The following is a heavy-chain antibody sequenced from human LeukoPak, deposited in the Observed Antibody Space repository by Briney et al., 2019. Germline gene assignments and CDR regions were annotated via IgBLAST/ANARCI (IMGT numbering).Heavy chain of an antibody. V-gene: IGHV1-2*06. CDR2: INPNSGGT. D-gene: IGHD2-15*01. Sequence: ASVKVSCKASGYTFTGYYMHWVRQAHGQGLEWMGRINPNSGGTNYAQKFQGRVTMTRDTSISTAYMELSRLRSDDTAVYYCARAVSGYCSGGSCYYLLFDYWGQGTLVTVSS. CDR1: GYTFTGYY. CDR3: ARAVSGYCSGGSCYYLLFDY. J-gene: IGHJ4*02.